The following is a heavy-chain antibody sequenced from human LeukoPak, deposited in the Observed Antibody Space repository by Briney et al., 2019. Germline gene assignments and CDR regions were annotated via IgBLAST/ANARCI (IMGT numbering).Heavy chain of an antibody. D-gene: IGHD5-12*01. CDR2: IKSKTDGGTT. CDR3: TTDPHSGYERLSADY. V-gene: IGHV3-15*01. Sequence: GGSLRLSCAASGFTFSNAWMSWVRQAPGKGLEWVGRIKSKTDGGTTDYAAPVKGRFTISRDDSKNTLYLQMNSLKTEDTAVYYCTTDPHSGYERLSADYWGQGTLVTVSS. J-gene: IGHJ4*02. CDR1: GFTFSNAW.